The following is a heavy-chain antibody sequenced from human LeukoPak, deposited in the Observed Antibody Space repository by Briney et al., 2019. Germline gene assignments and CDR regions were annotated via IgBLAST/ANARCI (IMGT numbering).Heavy chain of an antibody. CDR1: GFTVSSNY. J-gene: IGHJ4*02. Sequence: GGSLRLSCAASGFTVSSNYMSWVRQAPGKGLEWVSVIYSGGSTYYADSVKGRFTISRDNSKNTLYLQMNSLRAEDTAVYYCARDPHMAGSYYQFDYWGQGTLVTVSS. CDR2: IYSGGST. V-gene: IGHV3-53*01. D-gene: IGHD1-26*01. CDR3: ARDPHMAGSYYQFDY.